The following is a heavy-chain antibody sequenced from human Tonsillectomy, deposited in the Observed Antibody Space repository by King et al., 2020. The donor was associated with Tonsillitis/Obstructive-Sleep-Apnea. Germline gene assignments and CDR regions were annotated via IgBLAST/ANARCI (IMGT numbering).Heavy chain of an antibody. CDR1: GYTFSTYG. V-gene: IGHV1-18*01. CDR2: ISAYTGNT. J-gene: IGHJ4*02. CDR3: ARDDYDSSGSLFDF. Sequence: QVQLVESGAEVKKPGASVKVSCKASGYTFSTYGISWVRQAPGQGLEWMGWISAYTGNTNYAQKFKGRVTMTTDTSTSTAYMELRSLRSDDTAVYYCARDDYDSSGSLFDFWGQGTLVTVSS. D-gene: IGHD3-22*01.